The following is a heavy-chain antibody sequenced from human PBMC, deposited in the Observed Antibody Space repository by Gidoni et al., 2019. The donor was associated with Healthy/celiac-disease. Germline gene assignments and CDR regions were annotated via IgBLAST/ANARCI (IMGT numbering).Heavy chain of an antibody. D-gene: IGHD5-12*01. CDR3: AKDLFDSGYALDY. Sequence: EVQLVESGGGVVQPGRSLRLPCAASGLTLDDYAMHWVRQAPGKGLEWVSGISWSSGSIGYADSVKGRFTISRDNAKNSLYLQMNSLRAEDTALYYCAKDLFDSGYALDYWGQGTLVTVSS. J-gene: IGHJ4*02. CDR1: GLTLDDYA. CDR2: ISWSSGSI. V-gene: IGHV3-9*01.